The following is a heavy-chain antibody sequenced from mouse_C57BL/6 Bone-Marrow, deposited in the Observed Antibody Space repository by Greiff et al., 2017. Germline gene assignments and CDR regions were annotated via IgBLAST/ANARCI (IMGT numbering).Heavy chain of an antibody. V-gene: IGHV1-81*01. CDR3: ARFWDRFDY. D-gene: IGHD3-3*01. CDR2: IYPRSGNT. Sequence: QVQLKESGAELARPGASVKLSCKASGYTFTSYGISWVKQRTGQGLEWIGEIYPRSGNTYYNEKFKGKATLTADKSSSTAYMELRSLTSEDSAVYFCARFWDRFDYWGQGTTLTVS. J-gene: IGHJ2*01. CDR1: GYTFTSYG.